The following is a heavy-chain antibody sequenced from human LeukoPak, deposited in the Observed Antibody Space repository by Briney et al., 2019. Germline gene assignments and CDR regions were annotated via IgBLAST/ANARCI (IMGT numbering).Heavy chain of an antibody. CDR2: ITSGSNYI. V-gene: IGHV3-21*04. CDR3: AREGLVEVPPPILLNWFDP. CDR1: GFTFSDYT. D-gene: IGHD2-2*02. J-gene: IGHJ5*02. Sequence: GGSLRLSCAASGFTFSDYTMNWVRQAPGKGLEWVSSITSGSNYIYYADSVKGRFTISRDNAKNSLSLQMNSLRADDTAVYYCAREGLVEVPPPILLNWFDPWGQGILVTVSS.